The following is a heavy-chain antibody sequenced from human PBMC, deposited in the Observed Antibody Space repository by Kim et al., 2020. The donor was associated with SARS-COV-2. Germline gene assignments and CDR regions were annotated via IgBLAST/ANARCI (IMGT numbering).Heavy chain of an antibody. CDR2: ISGSGGST. D-gene: IGHD6-19*01. V-gene: IGHV3-23*01. Sequence: GGSLRLSCAASGFTFSSYAMSWVRQAPGKGLEWVSAISGSGGSTYYADSVKGRFTISRDNSKNTLYLQMNSLRAEDTAVYYCAKDLFLQWLVQGFDYWGQGTLVTVSS. J-gene: IGHJ4*02. CDR1: GFTFSSYA. CDR3: AKDLFLQWLVQGFDY.